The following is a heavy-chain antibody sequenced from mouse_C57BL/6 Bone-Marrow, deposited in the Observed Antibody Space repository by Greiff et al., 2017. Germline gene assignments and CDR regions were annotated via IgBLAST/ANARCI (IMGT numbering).Heavy chain of an antibody. CDR1: GFNIKDDY. Sequence: VQLQQSGAELVRPGASVKLSCTASGFNIKDDYMHWVKQRPEQGLEWIGWIDPENGDTEYASKFQGKATITSDTSSNTAYLQLRSLTSEDAAADYCTADGDYGNYDWFAYWGQGTLVTVSA. D-gene: IGHD2-1*01. CDR3: TADGDYGNYDWFAY. J-gene: IGHJ3*01. V-gene: IGHV14-4*01. CDR2: IDPENGDT.